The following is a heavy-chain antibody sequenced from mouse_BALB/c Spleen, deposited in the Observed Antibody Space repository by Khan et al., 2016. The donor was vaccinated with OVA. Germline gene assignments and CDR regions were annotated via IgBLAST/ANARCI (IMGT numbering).Heavy chain of an antibody. CDR3: ARTARIKY. CDR2: ISYSDST. Sequence: VQLKESGPGLVKPSQSLSLTCTVTGYSITRGYGWNWIRQFPGNKLEWMGYISYSDSTNYNPSLKSRISITRDTSKNQFFLQLNSVTTEDTATYYCARTARIKYWGQGTTLTVSS. V-gene: IGHV3-2*02. CDR1: GYSITRGYG. D-gene: IGHD1-2*01. J-gene: IGHJ2*01.